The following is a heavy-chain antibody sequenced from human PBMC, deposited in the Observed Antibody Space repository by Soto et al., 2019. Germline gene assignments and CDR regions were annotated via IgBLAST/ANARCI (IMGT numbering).Heavy chain of an antibody. J-gene: IGHJ4*02. CDR2: IDPSDSYT. Sequence: GESLKISCKGSGYSFTSYWISWVRQMPGKGLEWMGRIDPSDSYTNYSPSFQGHVTISADKSISTAYLQWSSLKASDTAMYYCASAGAGYSGFTAYDYWGQGTLVTVYS. CDR1: GYSFTSYW. V-gene: IGHV5-10-1*01. D-gene: IGHD5-12*01. CDR3: ASAGAGYSGFTAYDY.